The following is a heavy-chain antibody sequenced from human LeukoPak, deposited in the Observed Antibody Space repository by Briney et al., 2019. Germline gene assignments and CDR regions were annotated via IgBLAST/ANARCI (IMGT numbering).Heavy chain of an antibody. CDR1: GYTFTRYY. CDR3: ARDRLSLSSPGYYYYGMDV. V-gene: IGHV1-2*02. D-gene: IGHD6-13*01. CDR2: INPNTGVT. J-gene: IGHJ6*02. Sequence: ASVTVSCKSSGYTFTRYYMHWVRQAAGQGLEWMGWINPNTGVTNYAQRFQGRVTITRDTSLNTTYMEMTRLKSDDTAVYYCARDRLSLSSPGYYYYGMDVWGHGTKVTVSS.